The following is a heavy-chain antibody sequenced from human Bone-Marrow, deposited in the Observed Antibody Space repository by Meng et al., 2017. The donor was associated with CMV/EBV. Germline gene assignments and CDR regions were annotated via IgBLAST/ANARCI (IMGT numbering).Heavy chain of an antibody. CDR3: ARDVGSGYYGVFNWFDP. CDR2: ISSNGGST. J-gene: IGHJ5*02. CDR1: GFTFSSYA. D-gene: IGHD3-22*01. Sequence: GGSLRLSCAASGFTFSSYAMHWVRQAPGKGLEYVSAISSNGGSTYYADSVKGRFTISRDNSKNTLYLQMGSLRAEDMAVYYCARDVGSGYYGVFNWFDPWGQGTLVTVSS. V-gene: IGHV3-64*02.